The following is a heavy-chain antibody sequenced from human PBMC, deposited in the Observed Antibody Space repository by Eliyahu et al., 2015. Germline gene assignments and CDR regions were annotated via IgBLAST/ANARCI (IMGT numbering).Heavy chain of an antibody. V-gene: IGHV4-59*08. Sequence: QVQLQESGPGLVKPSETLSLXCXVSGGSISSYYWRWIRQPPGKGLXWIGYIYYSGSTNYNPSLKSRVTISVDTSKNQFSLXLSSVTAADTAVYYCARHYDPLWFGAQGWFDPWGQGTLVTVSS. J-gene: IGHJ5*02. CDR3: ARHYDPLWFGAQGWFDP. CDR1: GGSISSYY. D-gene: IGHD3-10*01. CDR2: IYYSGST.